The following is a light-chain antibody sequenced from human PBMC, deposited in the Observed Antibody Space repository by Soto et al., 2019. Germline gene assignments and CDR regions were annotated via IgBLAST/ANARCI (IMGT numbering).Light chain of an antibody. CDR2: AAS. CDR1: QAITIY. CDR3: QQYNSYPWT. Sequence: IQLTQSPSSLSSSVGDRVTITCRASQAITIYLAWYQQKPGEAPKLLIYAASTLHGGVPSRFSGSGSGTEFTLTINSLEPEDFATYYCQQYNSYPWTFGQGTKVDIK. J-gene: IGKJ1*01. V-gene: IGKV1-9*01.